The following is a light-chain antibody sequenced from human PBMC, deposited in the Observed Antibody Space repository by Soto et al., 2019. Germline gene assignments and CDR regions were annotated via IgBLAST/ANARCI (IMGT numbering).Light chain of an antibody. Sequence: SYELTQPPSVSVAPGQTARITCGGKNIGSKSAHWYQQKPGQAPVLVVFDDSDRPSGIPERFSGSNSGNMATLTITWVEAGDEADYYCQVWDGSSDPFVFGTGTKVTVL. V-gene: IGLV3-21*02. CDR3: QVWDGSSDPFV. CDR2: DDS. CDR1: NIGSKS. J-gene: IGLJ1*01.